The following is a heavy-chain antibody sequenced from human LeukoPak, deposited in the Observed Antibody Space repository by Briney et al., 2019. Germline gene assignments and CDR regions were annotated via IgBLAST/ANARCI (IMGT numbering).Heavy chain of an antibody. CDR3: ARGREAGNRRLAGDDY. Sequence: PGGSLRLSCAASGFTFTNYAMHWVRQAPGKGLVWVSIISYEGSEKYYADSVKGRFTISRDNSRNTLYLQMNSLRPEDTAVYYCARGREAGNRRLAGDDYWGQGTLVIVSS. CDR1: GFTFTNYA. CDR2: ISYEGSEK. J-gene: IGHJ4*02. V-gene: IGHV3-30*01. D-gene: IGHD3-10*01.